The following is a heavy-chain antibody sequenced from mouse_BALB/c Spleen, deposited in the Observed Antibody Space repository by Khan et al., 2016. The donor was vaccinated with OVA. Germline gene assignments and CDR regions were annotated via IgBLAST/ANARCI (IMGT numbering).Heavy chain of an antibody. V-gene: IGHV2-9*02. CDR3: ARLKDI. CDR2: IWAGGST. J-gene: IGHJ2*01. CDR1: GFSLTSYG. Sequence: QIQFVQSGPGLVAPSQSLSLTCTVSGFSLTSYGVHWVRQPPGKGLEWLGVIWAGGSTNYNSALMYRLSISKDNSKSQVFLKMNSLQNEDTAMYYCARLKDIWGQGTTLTVSS. D-gene: IGHD1-3*01.